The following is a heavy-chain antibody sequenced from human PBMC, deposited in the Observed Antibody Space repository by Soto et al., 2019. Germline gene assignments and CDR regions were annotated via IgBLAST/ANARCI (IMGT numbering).Heavy chain of an antibody. CDR3: ATRAVAGTSNSFDY. Sequence: TSETLSLTCAVYGGSFSGYYWSWIRQPPGKGLEWIGEINHSGSTNYNPSLKSRVTISVDTSKNQFSLKLSSVTAADTAVYYCATRAVAGTSNSFDYWGQGTLVTVSS. CDR1: GGSFSGYY. J-gene: IGHJ4*02. CDR2: INHSGST. D-gene: IGHD6-19*01. V-gene: IGHV4-34*01.